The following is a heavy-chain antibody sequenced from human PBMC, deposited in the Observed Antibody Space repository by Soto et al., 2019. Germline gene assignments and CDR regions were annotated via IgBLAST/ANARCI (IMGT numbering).Heavy chain of an antibody. D-gene: IGHD3-3*01. CDR1: GFTFDDYA. CDR3: AKDKGSNYDFWSGYSYMDV. V-gene: IGHV3-9*01. CDR2: ISWNSGSI. J-gene: IGHJ6*03. Sequence: GGSLRLSCAASGFTFDDYAMHWVRQAPGKGLEWVSGISWNSGSIGYADSVKGRYTISRDNAKNTMDMQMNSRRAEDTALYYCAKDKGSNYDFWSGYSYMDVWGKGTTVTVSS.